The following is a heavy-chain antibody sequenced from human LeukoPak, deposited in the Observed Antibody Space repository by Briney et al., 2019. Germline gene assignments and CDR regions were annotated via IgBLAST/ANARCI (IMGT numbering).Heavy chain of an antibody. V-gene: IGHV7-4-1*02. J-gene: IGHJ2*01. D-gene: IGHD5-18*01. CDR3: AREGSAIQGYFDL. CDR2: INTNTGNP. CDR1: GYTFTSYA. Sequence: ASVKVSCKASGYTFTSYAMNWVRQAPGQGLEWMGWINTNTGNPTYAQGFTGRFVFSLDTSVSTAYLQISGLKAEVTAVYYCAREGSAIQGYFDLWGRGTLVTVSS.